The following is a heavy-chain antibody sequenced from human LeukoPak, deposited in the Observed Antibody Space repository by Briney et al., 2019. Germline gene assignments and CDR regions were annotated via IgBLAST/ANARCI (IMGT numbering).Heavy chain of an antibody. D-gene: IGHD3-22*01. Sequence: SETLSLTCAVSGGSISSYYWSWIRQPPGKGLEWIGYIYYSGSTNYNPSLKSRVTISVDTSKNQFSLNLSSVTAADTAVYYCARGLSYYDTSPYGQWGPGTLVTVSS. V-gene: IGHV4-59*01. CDR1: GGSISSYY. J-gene: IGHJ4*02. CDR3: ARGLSYYDTSPYGQ. CDR2: IYYSGST.